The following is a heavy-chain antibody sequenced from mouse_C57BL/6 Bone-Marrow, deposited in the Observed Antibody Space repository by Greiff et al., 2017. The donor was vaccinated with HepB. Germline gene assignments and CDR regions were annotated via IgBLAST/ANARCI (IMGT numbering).Heavy chain of an antibody. CDR3: ARRGYYGNPFAY. Sequence: DVKLVESGGGLVQPGGSLKLSCESNEYEFPSHDMSWVRKTPEKRLELVAAINSDGGSTYYPDTMERRFIISRDNTKKTLYLQMSSLRSEDTALYYCARRGYYGNPFAYWGQGTLVTVSA. D-gene: IGHD2-1*01. V-gene: IGHV5-2*03. J-gene: IGHJ3*01. CDR1: EYEFPSHD. CDR2: INSDGGST.